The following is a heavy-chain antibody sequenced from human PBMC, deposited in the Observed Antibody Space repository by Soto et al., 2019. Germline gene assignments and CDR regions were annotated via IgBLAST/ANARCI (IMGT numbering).Heavy chain of an antibody. CDR1: GGSISSGGYS. J-gene: IGHJ4*02. CDR3: ASAVEHSSGYYYDYFDF. D-gene: IGHD3-22*01. V-gene: IGHV4-30-2*01. Sequence: SETLSPTCAVSGGSISSGGYSWNWIRQPPGKGLEWIGYIYHSGSTYYNPSLKSRVTISVDRSKNQFSLKLSSVTAADTAVYYCASAVEHSSGYYYDYFDFWGQGTLVTVSS. CDR2: IYHSGST.